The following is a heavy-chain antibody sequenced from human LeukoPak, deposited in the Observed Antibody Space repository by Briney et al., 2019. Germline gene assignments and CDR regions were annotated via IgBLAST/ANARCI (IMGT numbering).Heavy chain of an antibody. CDR3: ARFLWDDYVFDY. V-gene: IGHV1-46*01. J-gene: IGHJ4*02. CDR2: INPSGGST. D-gene: IGHD3-16*01. Sequence: ASVKVSCKASGYTFTSYYMHWVRQAPGQGLEWMGIINPSGGSTSYAQKFQGRVTITRDTSASTAYMELSSLRSEDTAVYYCARFLWDDYVFDYWGQGTLVTVSS. CDR1: GYTFTSYY.